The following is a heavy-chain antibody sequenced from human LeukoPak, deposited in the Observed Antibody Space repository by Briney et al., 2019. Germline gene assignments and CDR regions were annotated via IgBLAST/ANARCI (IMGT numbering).Heavy chain of an antibody. CDR3: AGDRGWLQYIDY. V-gene: IGHV3-20*04. CDR1: GFTFGDYG. D-gene: IGHD5-24*01. J-gene: IGHJ4*02. CDR2: INWNGGNT. Sequence: PGGSLRLSCAASGFTFGDYGMSWVRQAPGKGLEWVSSINWNGGNTAYADSVKGRFTISRDTAKDSLYLQLNSLRAEDTALYYCAGDRGWLQYIDYWGQGTLVTVSS.